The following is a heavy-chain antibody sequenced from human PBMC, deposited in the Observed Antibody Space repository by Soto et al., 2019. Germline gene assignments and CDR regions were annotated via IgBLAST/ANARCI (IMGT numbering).Heavy chain of an antibody. D-gene: IGHD3-10*01. J-gene: IGHJ4*02. Sequence: SETLSLTCTVSGRSISSSSYYWGWIRQPPGKGLEWIGSIYYSGSTYYNPALKSRVTISVDTSKNQFSLRLSSVTAADTAIYYCASLPDWGSGSNWGQGTLVTVSS. CDR3: ASLPDWGSGSN. CDR1: GRSISSSSYY. V-gene: IGHV4-39*01. CDR2: IYYSGST.